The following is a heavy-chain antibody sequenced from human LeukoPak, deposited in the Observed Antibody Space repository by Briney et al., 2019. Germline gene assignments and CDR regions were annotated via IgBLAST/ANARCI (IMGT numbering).Heavy chain of an antibody. J-gene: IGHJ4*02. D-gene: IGHD5-12*01. CDR1: GFTFSTYG. Sequence: PGGSLRLSCEASGFTFSTYGMHWVRQAPGKGLEWVAVISYDGSYQNYAESVKGRFTISRDNSENTLFLQMSSLGPEDTAMYSCAKDVGGGYTAYCLDNWGQGTLVAVSS. CDR2: ISYDGSYQ. V-gene: IGHV3-30*18. CDR3: AKDVGGGYTAYCLDN.